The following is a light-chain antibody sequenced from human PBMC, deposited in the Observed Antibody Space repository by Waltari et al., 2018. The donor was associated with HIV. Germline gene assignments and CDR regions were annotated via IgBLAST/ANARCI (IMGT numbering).Light chain of an antibody. CDR3: TSYTSSSTLV. CDR1: SSDIGAYNY. V-gene: IGLV2-14*03. CDR2: DVT. Sequence: SALTQPASVSGSPGQSITSSCTGTSSDIGAYNYVSWYQHHPGKAPKLIIYDVTNRPSGVSNRFSGSKSGNTASLTISGLQAEDESDYYCTSYTSSSTLVFGGGTKLTVL. J-gene: IGLJ2*01.